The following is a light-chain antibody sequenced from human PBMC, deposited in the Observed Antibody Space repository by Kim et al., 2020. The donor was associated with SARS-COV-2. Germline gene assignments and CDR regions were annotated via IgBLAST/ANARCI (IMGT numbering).Light chain of an antibody. J-gene: IGLJ2*01. CDR2: QDS. V-gene: IGLV3-1*01. CDR3: QAWDSSTGV. Sequence: VSPGQTASITCSGDKLGDKYACWYQQKPGQPPVLVIYQDSKRPSGIPERFSGSNSGNTATLTISGTQAMDEADYYCQAWDSSTGVFGGGTQLTVL. CDR1: KLGDKY.